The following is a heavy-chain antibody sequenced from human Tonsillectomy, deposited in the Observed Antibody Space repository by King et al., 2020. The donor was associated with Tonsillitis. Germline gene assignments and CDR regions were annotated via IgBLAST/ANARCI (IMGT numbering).Heavy chain of an antibody. D-gene: IGHD1-26*01. Sequence: VQLVQSGAEVKKPGASVKVSCKVSGYTLTELSMHWVRQAPGKGLEWMGGFDPEDGETIYAQKFQGRVTMTEDTYTDTAYMELSSLRSEDTAVYYCATDLKSGATARRVSYNFDYWGQGTLVTVSS. CDR3: ATDLKSGATARRVSYNFDY. CDR1: GYTLTELS. J-gene: IGHJ4*02. V-gene: IGHV1-24*01. CDR2: FDPEDGET.